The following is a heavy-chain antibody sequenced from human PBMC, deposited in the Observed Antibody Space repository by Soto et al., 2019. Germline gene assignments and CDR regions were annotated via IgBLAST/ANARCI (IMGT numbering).Heavy chain of an antibody. CDR3: ARDRSYYDSSGYYDHDAFDI. J-gene: IGHJ3*02. D-gene: IGHD3-22*01. V-gene: IGHV4-61*01. Sequence: SETLSLTCTVSGGSVSSGSYYWSWIRQPPGKGLEWIGYIYYSGSTNYNPSLKSRVTISVDTSKNQFSLKLSSVTAADTAVYYCARDRSYYDSSGYYDHDAFDIWGQG. CDR2: IYYSGST. CDR1: GGSVSSGSYY.